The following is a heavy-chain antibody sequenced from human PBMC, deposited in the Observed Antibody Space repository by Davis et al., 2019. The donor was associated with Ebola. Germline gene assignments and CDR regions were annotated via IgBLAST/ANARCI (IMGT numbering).Heavy chain of an antibody. CDR3: ARVGYSGYDWDY. V-gene: IGHV4-31*02. Sequence: SWIRQHPGKGLEWIGYIYYSGSTYYNPSLKSRVTISVDTSKNQFSLKLSSVTAADTAVYYCARVGYSGYDWDYWGQGTLVTVSS. D-gene: IGHD5-12*01. J-gene: IGHJ4*02. CDR2: IYYSGST.